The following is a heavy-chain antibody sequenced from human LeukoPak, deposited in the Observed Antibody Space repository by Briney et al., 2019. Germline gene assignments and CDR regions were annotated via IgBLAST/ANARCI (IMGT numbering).Heavy chain of an antibody. CDR1: GYTFTGYY. Sequence: ASVKVSCKASGYTFTGYYMHWVRQAPGQGLEWMGWISAYNGNTNYAQKLQGRVTMTTDTSTSTAYMELRSLRSDDTAVYYCAREGYYYDSSGYYYGDYWGQGTLVIVSS. CDR2: ISAYNGNT. V-gene: IGHV1-18*04. CDR3: AREGYYYDSSGYYYGDY. J-gene: IGHJ4*02. D-gene: IGHD3-22*01.